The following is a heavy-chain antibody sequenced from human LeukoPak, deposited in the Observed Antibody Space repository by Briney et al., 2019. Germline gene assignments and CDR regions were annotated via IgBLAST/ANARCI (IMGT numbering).Heavy chain of an antibody. CDR1: GYTFSTYG. CDR2: ISAYNGNT. D-gene: IGHD3-22*01. Sequence: KPGASVKVSCKTSGYTFSTYGIAWVRQAPGQGLEWMGWISAYNGNTNYAQNLQGRVTMTTDTSTSTAYMELRSLRSDDTAVYYCAREGARYDSSDYYLSLFDPWGEGPLVTVFS. CDR3: AREGARYDSSDYYLSLFDP. V-gene: IGHV1-18*01. J-gene: IGHJ5*02.